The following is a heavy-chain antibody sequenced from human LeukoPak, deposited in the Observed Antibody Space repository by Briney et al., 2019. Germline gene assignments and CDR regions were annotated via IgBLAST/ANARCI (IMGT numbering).Heavy chain of an antibody. V-gene: IGHV1-8*01. CDR2: MNPNSGNT. J-gene: IGHJ3*02. CDR3: ARAWVMARLGDAFDI. Sequence: ASVKVSCKASGYTFPSYDINWVRQATGQGLEWMGWMNPNSGNTGFAQKFQDRVTMTSNTSISTAYMELSSLRSEDTAVYYCARAWVMARLGDAFDIWGQGTMVTVSS. D-gene: IGHD2-21*01. CDR1: GYTFPSYD.